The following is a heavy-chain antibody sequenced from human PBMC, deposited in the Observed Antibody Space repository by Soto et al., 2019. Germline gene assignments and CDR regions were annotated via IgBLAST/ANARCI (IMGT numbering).Heavy chain of an antibody. CDR1: GGSISSYY. CDR3: ASMIGDPVLSFDS. J-gene: IGHJ5*01. V-gene: IGHV4-59*01. D-gene: IGHD3-10*02. CDR2: IFSSGST. Sequence: QVQLQESGPGLVKPSETLSLTCTVSGGSISSYYWSWIRQPPGKGLEWIGFIFSSGSTTYNPSRKSRVTISIDTCAYQFSLKLISVTAADTAVYDFASMIGDPVLSFDSWGQGTLVAVSS.